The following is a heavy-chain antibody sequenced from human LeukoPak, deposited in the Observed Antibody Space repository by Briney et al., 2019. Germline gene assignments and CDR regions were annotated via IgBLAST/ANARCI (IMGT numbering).Heavy chain of an antibody. CDR2: IYYSGGT. CDR1: GGSISSYY. Sequence: SETLSLTCTVSGGSISSYYWSWIRQPPGKGLEWIGYIYYSGGTNYNPSLKSRVTISVDTSKNQFSLKLSSVTAADTAVYYCARDHESHFDYWGQGTLVTVSS. CDR3: ARDHESHFDY. J-gene: IGHJ4*02. V-gene: IGHV4-59*01.